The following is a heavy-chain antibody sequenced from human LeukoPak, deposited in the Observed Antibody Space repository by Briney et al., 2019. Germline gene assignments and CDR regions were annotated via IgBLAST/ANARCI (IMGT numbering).Heavy chain of an antibody. D-gene: IGHD1-1*01. J-gene: IGHJ6*03. Sequence: GGSLRLSCAASGFTFSSYGMSWVRQAPGKGLEWVSAISGSGGSTYYADSVKGRFTISRDNSKNTLYLQMNSLRAEDTAVYYCARTTEAHSWRTRYYDYYMDVWGKGTTVTVSS. CDR2: ISGSGGST. CDR1: GFTFSSYG. CDR3: ARTTEAHSWRTRYYDYYMDV. V-gene: IGHV3-23*01.